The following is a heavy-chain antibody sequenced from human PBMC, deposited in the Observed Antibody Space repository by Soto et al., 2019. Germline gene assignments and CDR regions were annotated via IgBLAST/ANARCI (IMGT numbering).Heavy chain of an antibody. CDR3: ARESEDLTSNFDY. Sequence: PGGALRVSCAASGFTCTRYSMNWVRQAPGKGLEWVSSISSTTNYIYYGDSMKGRFTISRDNAKNPLYLEMNSLRAEDTAVYYCARESEDLTSNFDYWGQGTLVTVSS. CDR2: ISSTTNYI. CDR1: GFTCTRYS. V-gene: IGHV3-21*06. J-gene: IGHJ4*02.